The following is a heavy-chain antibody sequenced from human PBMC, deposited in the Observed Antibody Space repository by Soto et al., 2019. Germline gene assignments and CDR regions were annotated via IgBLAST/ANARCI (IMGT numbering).Heavy chain of an antibody. CDR3: ARMESFGSLNWFDP. V-gene: IGHV1-8*02. J-gene: IGHJ5*02. CDR1: GYTFTNND. Sequence: LKVSCKASGYTFTNNDVSWVRQATGQGLEWMGWMNPGSGDTGYAQKFQGRVTMTRDISIATAYMELNSLTSEDTAIYYCARMESFGSLNWFDPWGQGTLVTVSS. D-gene: IGHD5-18*01. CDR2: MNPGSGDT.